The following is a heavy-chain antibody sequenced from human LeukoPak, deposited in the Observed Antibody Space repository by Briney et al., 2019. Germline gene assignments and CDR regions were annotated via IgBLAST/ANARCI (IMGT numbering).Heavy chain of an antibody. CDR3: ARDTYYDFWSGYYQRHWFDP. V-gene: IGHV4-38-2*02. Sequence: SETLSLTCTVSGYSIGSGYDWGWIRQPPGKGLEWIGSIYHSGSTYYNPSLKSRVTISVDTSKNQFSLKLSSVTAADTAVYYCARDTYYDFWSGYYQRHWFDPWGQGTLVTVSS. CDR2: IYHSGST. D-gene: IGHD3-3*01. CDR1: GYSIGSGYD. J-gene: IGHJ5*02.